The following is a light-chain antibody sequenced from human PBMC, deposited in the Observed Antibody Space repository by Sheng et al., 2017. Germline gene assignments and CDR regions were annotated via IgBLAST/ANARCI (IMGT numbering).Light chain of an antibody. Sequence: EIVLTQSPATLSLSPGDRTTLSCRASEDVNNRYLAWYQQKPGQGPRLLIYDASNRATGIPARFSGSGSGTDFTLTISRLEPEDFAVYYCQQRSTWLTFGGGTKVEIK. CDR3: QQRSTWLT. CDR2: DAS. V-gene: IGKV3D-11*01. CDR1: EDVNNRY. J-gene: IGKJ4*01.